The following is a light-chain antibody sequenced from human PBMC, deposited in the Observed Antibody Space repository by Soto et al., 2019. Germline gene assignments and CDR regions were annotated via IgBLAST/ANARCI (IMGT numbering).Light chain of an antibody. J-gene: IGKJ1*01. CDR1: QSISNW. V-gene: IGKV1-5*01. CDR3: QQYNSYSWT. Sequence: DIQMTQSPSTLSASVGDRVTITCRASQSISNWLAWFQQRPGKAPKLLIYDVSSLESGVPSRFSGSGSGTEFTLTISSLQPDDFATYYCQQYNSYSWTFGQGTNV. CDR2: DVS.